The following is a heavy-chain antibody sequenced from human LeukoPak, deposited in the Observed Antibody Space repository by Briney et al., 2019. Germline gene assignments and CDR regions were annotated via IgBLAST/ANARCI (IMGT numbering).Heavy chain of an antibody. V-gene: IGHV3-20*04. D-gene: IGHD5-18*01. Sequence: PGGSLRLSCAASGFTFDDYGLSWVRQVPGKGLEWVSGLNWNGASTGYADSVKGRFTISRDNAKNSVYLQMSSLRVEDTAVYYCARPRGVFAAMDREDAFDIWGQGTMVTVSS. CDR1: GFTFDDYG. J-gene: IGHJ3*02. CDR2: LNWNGAST. CDR3: ARPRGVFAAMDREDAFDI.